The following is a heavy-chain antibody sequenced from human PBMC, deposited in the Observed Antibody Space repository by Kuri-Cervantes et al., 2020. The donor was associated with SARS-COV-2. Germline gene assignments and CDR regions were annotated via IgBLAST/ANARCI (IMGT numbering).Heavy chain of an antibody. V-gene: IGHV1-2*02. CDR3: ARAASNFWSGYYLGRAPGSAFDI. CDR1: GYTFTDNQ. CDR2: ITPKTGAT. Sequence: ASVKVSCKASGYTFTDNQIHWVQQAPGQGLEYMGWITPKTGATHYAQKFQGRIAMTGDTSISTAYMELSSLTSEDTAIYYCARAASNFWSGYYLGRAPGSAFDIWGQGTMVTVSS. D-gene: IGHD3-3*01. J-gene: IGHJ3*02.